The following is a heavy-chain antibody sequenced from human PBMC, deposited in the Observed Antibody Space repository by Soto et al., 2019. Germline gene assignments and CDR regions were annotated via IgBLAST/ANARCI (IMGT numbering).Heavy chain of an antibody. Sequence: GGSLRISCAASGLTLNSSVMSWVRKETGKGLEWVSAISGSGGSTYYAASVKGRFTIPRDNSKNTLYLQMNSLRAEDTAVYYCAKPPFFRVRSNISSEYNWFDPWGQGTLVTVFS. CDR2: ISGSGGST. CDR3: AKPPFFRVRSNISSEYNWFDP. CDR1: GLTLNSSV. V-gene: IGHV3-23*01. J-gene: IGHJ5*02. D-gene: IGHD6-19*01.